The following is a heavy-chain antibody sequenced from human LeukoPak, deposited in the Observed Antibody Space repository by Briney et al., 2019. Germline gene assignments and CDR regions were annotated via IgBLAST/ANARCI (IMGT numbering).Heavy chain of an antibody. CDR1: GFTFSSYS. CDR3: ALIAAAGTTHYFDY. Sequence: GGSLRLSCAASGFTFSSYSMNWVRQAPGKGLEWVSSISSSSSYIYYADSVKGRFTISRDNAKNSLYLQMNSLRAEDTAVYYCALIAAAGTTHYFDYWGQGTLVTVSS. V-gene: IGHV3-21*01. D-gene: IGHD6-13*01. J-gene: IGHJ4*02. CDR2: ISSSSSYI.